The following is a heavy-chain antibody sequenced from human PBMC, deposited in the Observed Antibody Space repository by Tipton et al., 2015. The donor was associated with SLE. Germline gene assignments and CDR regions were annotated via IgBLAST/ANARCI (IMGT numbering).Heavy chain of an antibody. CDR2: INHSGGT. D-gene: IGHD5-18*01. V-gene: IGHV4-34*01. CDR1: GGSFSGYY. Sequence: TLSLTCAVYGGSFSGYYWIWIRQATGKGLEWIGEINHSGGTNYNPSLKSRVTISADKSKNQFSLRLTSVTAADTAVYYCARDPVDTVIGEAFDIWGQGIIVTVSS. J-gene: IGHJ3*02. CDR3: ARDPVDTVIGEAFDI.